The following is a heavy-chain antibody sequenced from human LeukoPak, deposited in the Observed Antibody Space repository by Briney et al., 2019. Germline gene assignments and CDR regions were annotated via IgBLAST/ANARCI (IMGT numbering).Heavy chain of an antibody. V-gene: IGHV4-34*01. CDR3: ARGDCSGGSCHSSY. D-gene: IGHD2-15*01. Sequence: PSETLSLTCAVYGGSFSGYYWSWIRQPPGKGLEWIGEINHSGSTNYNPSLKSRVTISVDTSKNQFSLKLSSVTAADTAVYYCARGDCSGGSCHSSYWGQGTLVTVSS. CDR2: INHSGST. CDR1: GGSFSGYY. J-gene: IGHJ4*02.